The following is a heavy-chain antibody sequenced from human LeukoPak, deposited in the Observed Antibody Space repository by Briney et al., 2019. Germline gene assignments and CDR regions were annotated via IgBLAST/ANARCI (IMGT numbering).Heavy chain of an antibody. Sequence: PGGSLRLSCAASGFTFSSYWMSWVHQAPGKGLQWVANIKQDGSEKYYVDSVKGRFTISRDNAKNSLYLQMNSLRAEDTAVYYCARGRGVRGVISDYWGQGTLVTVSS. CDR3: ARGRGVRGVISDY. V-gene: IGHV3-7*01. D-gene: IGHD3-10*01. CDR2: IKQDGSEK. J-gene: IGHJ4*02. CDR1: GFTFSSYW.